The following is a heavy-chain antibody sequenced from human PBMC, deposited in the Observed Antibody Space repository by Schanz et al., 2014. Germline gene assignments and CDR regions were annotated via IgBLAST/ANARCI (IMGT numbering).Heavy chain of an antibody. Sequence: DVQLLESGGGLVQPGGSLRLSCAASGFTFSNYVMSWVRQAPGKGLEWVSTIGTSGGTNYAESVKGRFTISRDNSKNTLYLQMNSLRVEDTAVYYCAASSGWHPSTDYWGQGTLVTVSS. CDR1: GFTFSNYV. CDR2: IGTSGGT. J-gene: IGHJ4*02. V-gene: IGHV3-23*01. CDR3: AASSGWHPSTDY. D-gene: IGHD6-19*01.